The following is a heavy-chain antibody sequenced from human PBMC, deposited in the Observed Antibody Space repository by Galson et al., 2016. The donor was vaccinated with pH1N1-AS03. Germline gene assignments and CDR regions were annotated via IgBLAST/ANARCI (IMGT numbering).Heavy chain of an antibody. CDR1: RFTFRSYG. CDR2: ISYDESKK. V-gene: IGHV3-30*03. CDR3: ARSQSFYVDYFDN. J-gene: IGHJ4*02. Sequence: SLRLSCAASRFTFRSYGMHWVRQTPGKGLQWVAVISYDESKKLYADSVRGRSTISRDNSKNTLYLQMNSLRPEDTAVYFCARSQSFYVDYFDNWGQGTLVTVSS. D-gene: IGHD3-10*02.